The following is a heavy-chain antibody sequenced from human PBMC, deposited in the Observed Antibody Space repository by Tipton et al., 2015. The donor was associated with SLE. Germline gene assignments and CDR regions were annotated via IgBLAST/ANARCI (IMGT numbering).Heavy chain of an antibody. CDR1: GDSISSSY. CDR3: ARGKVTWRGAIIGVDV. D-gene: IGHD2-21*02. J-gene: IGHJ6*02. V-gene: IGHV4-59*08. CDR2: IYHGGST. Sequence: TLSLTCSVSGDSISSSYWIWIRQPPGKGLEWLGYIYHGGSTNYNPSLKSRVTMSVDTSKKQVSLKVTSVTAADTAVYYCARGKVTWRGAIIGVDVWGQGTTVNVSS.